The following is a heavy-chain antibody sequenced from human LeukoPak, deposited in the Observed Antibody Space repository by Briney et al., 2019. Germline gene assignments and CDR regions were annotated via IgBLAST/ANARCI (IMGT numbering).Heavy chain of an antibody. CDR3: ASQLQIDYYDSSGYYPLGY. J-gene: IGHJ4*02. D-gene: IGHD3-22*01. V-gene: IGHV3-66*04. CDR2: IYSGGST. Sequence: GGSLRLSCAASGFTFSSYAMSWVRQAPGKGLEWVSVIYSGGSTYYADSVKGRFTISRDNSKNTLYLQMNSLRAEDTAVYYCASQLQIDYYDSSGYYPLGYWGQGTLVTVSS. CDR1: GFTFSSYA.